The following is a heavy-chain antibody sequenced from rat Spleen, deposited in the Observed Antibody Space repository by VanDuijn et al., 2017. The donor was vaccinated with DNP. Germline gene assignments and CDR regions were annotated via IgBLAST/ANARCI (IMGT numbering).Heavy chain of an antibody. CDR2: ITSSGGST. V-gene: IGHV5-31*01. CDR1: RFTFNNYW. D-gene: IGHD1-11*01. J-gene: IGHJ3*01. CDR3: ARPNYGGYEGWFAY. Sequence: EVQLVESGGDLVQPGRSLKLSCVASRFTFNNYWMTWIRQVPGKGLEWVAAITSSGGSTYYPDSVKGRFTISRDNAKNTLYLQINSLRSEDTATYYCARPNYGGYEGWFAYWGQGTLVTVSS.